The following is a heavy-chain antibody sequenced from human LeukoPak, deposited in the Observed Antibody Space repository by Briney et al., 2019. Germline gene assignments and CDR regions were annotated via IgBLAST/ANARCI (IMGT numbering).Heavy chain of an antibody. Sequence: SETLSLTCTVSGYSISSGYYWGWIRQSPGKGLECLGHVYYDGTTKYNPSLQSRVTMSVDTSKNQFSLSLYSVTPADTAVYFCARVFEYTSFMDFWGKGTTVTVS. CDR1: GYSISSGYY. CDR2: VYYDGTT. CDR3: ARVFEYTSFMDF. J-gene: IGHJ6*04. V-gene: IGHV4-61*01. D-gene: IGHD1-1*01.